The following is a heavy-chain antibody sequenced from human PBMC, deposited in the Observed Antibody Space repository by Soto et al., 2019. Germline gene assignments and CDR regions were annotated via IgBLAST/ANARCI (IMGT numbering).Heavy chain of an antibody. J-gene: IGHJ6*02. CDR1: GFTLNNYD. Sequence: VGSLRLSCTASGFTLNNYDMHWVRQATGKGLEWLSGIGAAGDTYYPGAVNGRFTISRDNARNSLYLQMNSLSAADTAVYYCVRGVLGPGDYYYGMDVWGQGTTVTVSS. V-gene: IGHV3-13*01. CDR2: IGAAGDT. CDR3: VRGVLGPGDYYYGMDV. D-gene: IGHD2-8*02.